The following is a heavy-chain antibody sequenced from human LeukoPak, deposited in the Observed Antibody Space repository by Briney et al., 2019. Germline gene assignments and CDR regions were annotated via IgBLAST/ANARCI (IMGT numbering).Heavy chain of an antibody. CDR2: IRPDGSEQ. CDR3: AGRDSARNPWAY. V-gene: IGHV3-7*01. J-gene: IGHJ4*02. Sequence: GGSLRLSCAASGFTFTNFWMNWIRRAPGRGLEWVANIRPDGSEQFYVDSVKGLFTISRDNAKNSVYLQMNSLRADDTAVYYFAGRDSARNPWAYWGQGTLVTVST. D-gene: IGHD4-11*01. CDR1: GFTFTNFW.